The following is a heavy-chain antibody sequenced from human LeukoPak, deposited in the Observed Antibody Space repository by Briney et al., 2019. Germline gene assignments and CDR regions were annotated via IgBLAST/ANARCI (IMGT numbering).Heavy chain of an antibody. CDR1: GGTFSSYA. J-gene: IGHJ4*02. V-gene: IGHV1-69*13. CDR3: ARERGGHYYDY. CDR2: IIPIFGTA. D-gene: IGHD3-16*01. Sequence: GASVKVSCKASGGTFSSYAISWVRQAPGQGLEWMGGIIPIFGTANYAQKFQGRVTITADESTSTVHMELSSLRSEDTAVYYCARERGGHYYDYWGQGTLVTVSS.